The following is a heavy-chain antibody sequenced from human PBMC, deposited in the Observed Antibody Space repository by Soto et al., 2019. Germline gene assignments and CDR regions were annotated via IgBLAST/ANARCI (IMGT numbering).Heavy chain of an antibody. D-gene: IGHD4-17*01. V-gene: IGHV1-58*01. CDR1: GFTFTSSA. CDR3: AAPRYGDYFDY. CDR2: IVVGSGNT. J-gene: IGHJ4*02. Sequence: QMQLVQSGPEVKKPGTSVKVSCKASGFTFTSSAVQWVRQARGQRLAWIGWIVVGSGNTNYAQKFQERVTITRDMSTSTAYMELSSLRSEDTAVYYCAAPRYGDYFDYWGQGTLVTVSS.